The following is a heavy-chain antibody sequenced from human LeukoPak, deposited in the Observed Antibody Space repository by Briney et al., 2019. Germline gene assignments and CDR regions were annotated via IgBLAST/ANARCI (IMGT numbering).Heavy chain of an antibody. V-gene: IGHV3-23*01. J-gene: IGHJ4*02. D-gene: IGHD2-2*01. Sequence: GGSLRLSCAASGFTFSSYAMSWVRQAPGKGLEWVSAIRGSGGSTYYADSVKGRFTISRDNSKNTLYLQMNSLRAEDTAVYYCPREPAAQQCVDYWGQGTLVTVSS. CDR1: GFTFSSYA. CDR3: PREPAAQQCVDY. CDR2: IRGSGGST.